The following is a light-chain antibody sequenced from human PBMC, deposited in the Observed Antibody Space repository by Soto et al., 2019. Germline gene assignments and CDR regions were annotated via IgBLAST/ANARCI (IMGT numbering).Light chain of an antibody. V-gene: IGKV3-15*01. J-gene: IGKJ4*01. CDR3: QQYNNWPPLT. CDR1: QSVSSN. CDR2: GAS. Sequence: EIVMTQSPATLSVSPGERATLSCWASQSVSSNLAWYQQKPGQAPRLLIYGASTRATGIPARFSGSGSGTKFTLTISSLQSEDFAVYYCQQYNNWPPLTFGGGTKVDIK.